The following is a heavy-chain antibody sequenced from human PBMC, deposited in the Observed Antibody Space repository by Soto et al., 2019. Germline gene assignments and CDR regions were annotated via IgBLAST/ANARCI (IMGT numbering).Heavy chain of an antibody. CDR2: IYYSGST. J-gene: IGHJ5*02. CDR3: ARTGRPYYDFWSGYPNWFDP. V-gene: IGHV4-59*01. D-gene: IGHD3-3*01. Sequence: KPSETLSLTCTVSGGSISSYYWSWIRQPPGKGLEWIGYIYYSGSTNYNPSLKSRVTISVDTSKNQFSLKLSSVTAADTAVYYCARTGRPYYDFWSGYPNWFDPWGQGTLVTVSS. CDR1: GGSISSYY.